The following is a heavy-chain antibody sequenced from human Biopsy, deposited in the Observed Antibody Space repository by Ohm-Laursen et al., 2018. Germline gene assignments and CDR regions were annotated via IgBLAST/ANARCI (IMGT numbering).Heavy chain of an antibody. CDR1: GHSFTSYY. CDR2: INPSGSTT. V-gene: IGHV1-46*01. CDR3: ARNTGWYGDLYYFDY. Sequence: GASVKVPCKASGHSFTSYYMHWVRQAPGQGLEGMGMINPSGSTTSYPQIFQGRVTMTRDTSKSTVYMELSSLRSADTAVYFCARNTGWYGDLYYFDYWGQGTLVTVSS. J-gene: IGHJ4*02. D-gene: IGHD6-19*01.